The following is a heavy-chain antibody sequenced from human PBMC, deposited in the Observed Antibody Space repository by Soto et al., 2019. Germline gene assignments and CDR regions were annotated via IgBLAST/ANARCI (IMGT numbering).Heavy chain of an antibody. V-gene: IGHV1-18*01. CDR2: ISPFNGNT. J-gene: IGHJ6*02. Sequence: QVQLVQSGAEVKKPGASVRVSCKSSGYPFTHYGITWIRQAPGQGLEWMGWISPFNGNTNYGQTLQGRVTLTTETPTSTVYMELRSVRSDDTGVYYCARDQSFDRTYYYGIDAWGQGTTVTVSS. CDR3: ARDQSFDRTYYYGIDA. CDR1: GYPFTHYG.